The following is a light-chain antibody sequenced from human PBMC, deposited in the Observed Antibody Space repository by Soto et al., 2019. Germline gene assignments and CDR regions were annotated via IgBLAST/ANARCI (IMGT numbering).Light chain of an antibody. J-gene: IGKJ5*01. V-gene: IGKV1-39*01. CDR2: AAS. CDR3: QQSSSTPIT. CDR1: QSISSY. Sequence: DIEVTKPPYSLSASVGDRVTITCRASQSISSYLNWYQQKPGKAPKLLIYAASSLQSGVPSRFSGSGSGTDFTLTISSLQPEDFATYYCQQSSSTPITFGQGTRLEIK.